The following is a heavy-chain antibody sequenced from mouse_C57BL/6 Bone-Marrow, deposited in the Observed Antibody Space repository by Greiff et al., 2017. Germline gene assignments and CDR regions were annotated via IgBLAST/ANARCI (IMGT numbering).Heavy chain of an antibody. CDR3: ARYSSGTLYYAMDY. CDR2: IHPNSGST. D-gene: IGHD3-2*02. J-gene: IGHJ4*01. Sequence: QVQLQQPGAELVKPGASVKLSCKASGYTFTSYWMHWVKQRPGQGLEWIGMIHPNSGSTNYNEKFKGKAKLTVDKSSSTAYMQLSSLTSEDSAVYYCARYSSGTLYYAMDYWGQGTSVTVSS. V-gene: IGHV1-64*01. CDR1: GYTFTSYW.